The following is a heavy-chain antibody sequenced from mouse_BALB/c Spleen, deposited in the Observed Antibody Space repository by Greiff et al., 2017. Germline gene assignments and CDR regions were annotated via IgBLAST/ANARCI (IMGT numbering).Heavy chain of an antibody. CDR1: GYTFTSYW. V-gene: IGHV1-69*02. D-gene: IGHD2-14*01. Sequence: QVQLKQPGAELVRPGASVKLSCKASGYTFTSYWINWVKQRPGQGLEWIGNIYPSDSYTNYNQKFKDKATLTVDKSSSTAYMQLSSPTSEDSAVYYCTRGSYRYDDYWGQGTTLTVSS. CDR3: TRGSYRYDDY. J-gene: IGHJ2*01. CDR2: IYPSDSYT.